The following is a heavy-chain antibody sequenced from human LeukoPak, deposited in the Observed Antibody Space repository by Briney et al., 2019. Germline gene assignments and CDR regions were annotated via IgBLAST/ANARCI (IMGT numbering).Heavy chain of an antibody. CDR3: ARLRSELGYYYDGSGYYDY. D-gene: IGHD3-22*01. J-gene: IGHJ4*02. CDR2: INHSGST. Sequence: PSETLSLTCAVYGGSFSGYYWSWIRQPPGKGLEWIGEINHSGSTNYNPSLKSRVTISVDTSKNQFSLKLSSVTAADTAVYYCARLRSELGYYYDGSGYYDYWGQGTLVTVSS. CDR1: GGSFSGYY. V-gene: IGHV4-34*01.